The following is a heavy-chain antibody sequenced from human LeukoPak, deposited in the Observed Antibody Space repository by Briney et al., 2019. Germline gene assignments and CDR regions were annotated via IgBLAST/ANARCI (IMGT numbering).Heavy chain of an antibody. CDR1: GGSISSYY. D-gene: IGHD1-26*01. J-gene: IGHJ4*02. CDR3: ARDKGQWDQPGLFDY. Sequence: SETLSLTCTVSGGSISSYYWSWIRQPAGKGLEWIGRIYSSGSTNYNPSLKSRVTMSVDTSKNQFSLKLSSVTAADTAVYYCARDKGQWDQPGLFDYWGQGTLVTVSS. V-gene: IGHV4-4*07. CDR2: IYSSGST.